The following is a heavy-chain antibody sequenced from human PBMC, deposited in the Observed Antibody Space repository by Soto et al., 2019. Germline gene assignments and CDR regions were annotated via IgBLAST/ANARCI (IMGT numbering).Heavy chain of an antibody. CDR2: IYYSGTT. V-gene: IGHV4-30-4*01. J-gene: IGHJ3*01. D-gene: IGHD3-16*01. CDR1: GGCISSGDHY. Sequence: SETLSLACTVSGGCISSGDHYWSWIRQPPGKGLEWIGYIYYSGTTSYNPSLKSRVTISGDKSKNQFSLRLTSVTAADTAVYYCGTGDTITFGRMTGPNDAFDRCAQGKMVTVSS. CDR3: GTGDTITFGRMTGPNDAFDR.